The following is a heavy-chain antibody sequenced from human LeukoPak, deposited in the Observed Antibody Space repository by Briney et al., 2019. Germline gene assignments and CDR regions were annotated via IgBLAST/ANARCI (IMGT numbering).Heavy chain of an antibody. J-gene: IGHJ4*02. CDR2: ISGSGGST. CDR1: GFTFSSYA. Sequence: LPGGSLRLSCVASGFTFSSYAMSWVRQAPGKGLEWVSAISGSGGSTYYADSVKGRFTISRDNSKNTLYLQMNSLRAEDTAVYYCAKATMVVTQGFDYWGQGTLVTVSS. V-gene: IGHV3-23*01. D-gene: IGHD4-23*01. CDR3: AKATMVVTQGFDY.